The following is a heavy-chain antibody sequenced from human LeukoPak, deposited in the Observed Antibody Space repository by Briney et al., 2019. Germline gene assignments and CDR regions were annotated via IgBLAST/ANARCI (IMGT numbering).Heavy chain of an antibody. Sequence: GSLRLSCAASGFTFNRYNMNWVRRAPGKGLEWVSSIITSSSYIYYSDSVRGRFTISRDNTKNSLYLQMNSLRAEDTAVYSCARGADGVSSNSRGWFDPWGQGTLVTVSS. V-gene: IGHV3-21*01. CDR3: ARGADGVSSNSRGWFDP. CDR2: IITSSSYI. CDR1: GFTFNRYN. D-gene: IGHD2-15*01. J-gene: IGHJ5*02.